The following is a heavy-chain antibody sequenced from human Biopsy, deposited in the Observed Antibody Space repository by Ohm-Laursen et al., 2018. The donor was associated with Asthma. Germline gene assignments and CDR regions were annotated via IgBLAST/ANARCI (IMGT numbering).Heavy chain of an antibody. D-gene: IGHD1-14*01. Sequence: SLRLSCAASGFTFGDYWMSWVRRVPGKGLEWVANIKHDGTEKNHVDSLKGRFTISRDNAKNSLYLQMNSLRAEDTAVYYCARDGPELPTELDYWGPGTLVTVSS. CDR1: GFTFGDYW. CDR3: ARDGPELPTELDY. V-gene: IGHV3-7*01. CDR2: IKHDGTEK. J-gene: IGHJ4*02.